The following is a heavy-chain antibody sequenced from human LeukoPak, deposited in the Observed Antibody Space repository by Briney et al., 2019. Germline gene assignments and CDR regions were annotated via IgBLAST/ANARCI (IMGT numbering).Heavy chain of an antibody. J-gene: IGHJ4*02. CDR1: GVSITNYY. V-gene: IGHV4-59*01. Sequence: SETLSLTCTVSGVSITNYYWSWIRQPLGKGLEWIGCIYYTGSTNYNLSLRSRVTISVDTSKNQFSLKLTSVTAADTAVYFCAGGGDSGGYYYPMFDYWGRGTLVTVSS. D-gene: IGHD3-22*01. CDR3: AGGGDSGGYYYPMFDY. CDR2: IYYTGST.